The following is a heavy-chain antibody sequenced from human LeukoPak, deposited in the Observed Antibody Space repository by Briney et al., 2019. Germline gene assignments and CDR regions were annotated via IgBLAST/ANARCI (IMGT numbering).Heavy chain of an antibody. V-gene: IGHV3-7*04. J-gene: IGHJ4*02. CDR3: AREDGYNFFDY. CDR2: IKQDGSDK. CDR1: GFTFSSYW. Sequence: GGSLRLSCAASGFTFSSYWMSWVRQAPGKGLEWVANIKQDGSDKYYVDSVKGRFTISRDNAKNSLYLQVNSLRAEDTAVYYCAREDGYNFFDYWGQGTLVTVSS. D-gene: IGHD5-24*01.